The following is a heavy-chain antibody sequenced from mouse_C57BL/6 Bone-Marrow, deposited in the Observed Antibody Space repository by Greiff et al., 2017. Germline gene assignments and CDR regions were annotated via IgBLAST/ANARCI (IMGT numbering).Heavy chain of an antibody. CDR3: ASPYYYGSSYHFDY. Sequence: QVQLQQSGAELVRPGTSVKLSCKASGYTFTSYWMHWVKQRPGQGLAWIGVIDPSDSYTNYNQKFKGKATLTVDTSSSTAYMQLSSLTSEDSAVYYCASPYYYGSSYHFDYWGQGTTLTVSS. V-gene: IGHV1-59*01. J-gene: IGHJ2*01. D-gene: IGHD1-1*01. CDR1: GYTFTSYW. CDR2: IDPSDSYT.